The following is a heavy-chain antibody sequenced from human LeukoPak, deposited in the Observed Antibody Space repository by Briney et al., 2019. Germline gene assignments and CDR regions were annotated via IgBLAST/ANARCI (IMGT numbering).Heavy chain of an antibody. D-gene: IGHD3-22*01. CDR3: ARHGAYYYDSSGYQHFDY. V-gene: IGHV5-51*01. CDR1: GYSFTSYW. Sequence: GESLKISCKGSGYSFTSYWIGWVRQMPGKGLEWMGIIYPGDSDTRYSPSFQGQVTISADKSISTAYLQWSSLKASDTAMYYCARHGAYYYDSSGYQHFDYWGQGTLVTVSS. CDR2: IYPGDSDT. J-gene: IGHJ4*02.